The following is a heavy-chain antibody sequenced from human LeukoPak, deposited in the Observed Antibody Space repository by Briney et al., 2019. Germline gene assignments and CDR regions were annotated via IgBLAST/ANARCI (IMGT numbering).Heavy chain of an antibody. CDR2: INWNGGSI. V-gene: IGHV3-20*04. CDR3: ARDLLGWELHYFDY. Sequence: PGGSLRLSCAASGFTFDDYGMSWVRQAPGKGLEWVSGINWNGGSIGYADSVKGRFTISRDNAKNSLYLQMNSLRAEDTALYYCARDLLGWELHYFDYWGKGTLVTVSS. D-gene: IGHD1-26*01. CDR1: GFTFDDYG. J-gene: IGHJ4*02.